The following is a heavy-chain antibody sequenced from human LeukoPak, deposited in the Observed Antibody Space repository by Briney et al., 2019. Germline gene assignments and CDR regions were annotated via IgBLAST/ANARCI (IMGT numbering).Heavy chain of an antibody. V-gene: IGHV1-69*05. Sequence: ASVKVSCTASGGTFSKYSISWVRQAPGQGLEWMGTIIPISGASNYAQNFQGRVTVTTDESTSTAYMELSSLRSEDTAVYYCARGYCTDTICLGRPYFDYWGQGTLVTVSS. CDR2: IIPISGAS. J-gene: IGHJ4*02. CDR3: ARGYCTDTICLGRPYFDY. D-gene: IGHD2-2*01. CDR1: GGTFSKYS.